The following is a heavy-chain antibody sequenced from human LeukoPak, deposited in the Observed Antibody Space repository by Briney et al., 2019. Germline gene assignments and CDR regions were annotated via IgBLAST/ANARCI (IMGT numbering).Heavy chain of an antibody. J-gene: IGHJ5*02. CDR2: ISGSGGST. CDR3: ARGSSQHYDFWSGPEDIWFDP. V-gene: IGHV3-23*01. Sequence: GGSLRLSCAASGFTFSSYAMSWVRQAPGKGLEWVSAISGSGGSTYYADSVKGRFTISRDNSKNTLYLQMNSLRAEDTAVYYCARGSSQHYDFWSGPEDIWFDPWGQGTLVTVSS. D-gene: IGHD3-3*01. CDR1: GFTFSSYA.